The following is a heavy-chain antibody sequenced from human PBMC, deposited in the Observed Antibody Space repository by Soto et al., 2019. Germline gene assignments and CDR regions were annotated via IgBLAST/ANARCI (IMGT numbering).Heavy chain of an antibody. CDR1: GGSFSGYY. V-gene: IGHV4-34*01. CDR2: INHSGST. D-gene: IGHD2-2*01. J-gene: IGHJ5*02. Sequence: QVQLQQWGAGLLTPSETLSLTCAVYGGSFSGYYWSWIRQPPGKGLEWIGEINHSGSTNYNPSLKSRVTISVDTSKNQFSLKLSSVTAADTAVYYCARGGPAATRGSQYNWFDPWGQGTLVTVAS. CDR3: ARGGPAATRGSQYNWFDP.